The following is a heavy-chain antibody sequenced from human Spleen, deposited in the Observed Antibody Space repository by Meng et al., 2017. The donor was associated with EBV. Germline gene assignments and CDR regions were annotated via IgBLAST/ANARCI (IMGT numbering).Heavy chain of an antibody. Sequence: QSQAWGEGLLKPSETLSLPCAVYGGSFSGYSWSWIRQPPGKGLEWIGEINHGGSSNYNPSPKSRVSISVDTSESQFSLKLTSVTAADTAVYYCARDAIAVASDTINSASYFDYWGQGTLVTVSS. D-gene: IGHD2-2*01. V-gene: IGHV4-34*01. CDR3: ARDAIAVASDTINSASYFDY. CDR2: INHGGSS. CDR1: GGSFSGYS. J-gene: IGHJ4*02.